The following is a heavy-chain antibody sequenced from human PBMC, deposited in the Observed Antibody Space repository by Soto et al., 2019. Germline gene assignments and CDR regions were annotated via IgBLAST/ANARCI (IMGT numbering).Heavy chain of an antibody. CDR3: VRVVAIPGYPDN. Sequence: QVQLVQSGAEVRQPASSVKVSCKTSGGTFSSYAISWVRQAPGQGLEWMGGIVPIVGTSTYAQKFQGRVTITADESTSTVYMELSSLRSDDTAVYDCVRVVAIPGYPDNWGQGTLVTVSS. V-gene: IGHV1-69*12. CDR2: IVPIVGTS. CDR1: GGTFSSYA. J-gene: IGHJ4*02. D-gene: IGHD5-12*01.